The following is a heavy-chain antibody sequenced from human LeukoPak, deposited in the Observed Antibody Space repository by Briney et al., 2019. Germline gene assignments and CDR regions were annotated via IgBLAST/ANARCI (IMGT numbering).Heavy chain of an antibody. D-gene: IGHD6-19*01. CDR1: GFTFDNYA. J-gene: IGHJ4*02. CDR3: AKVRGTYSSGYFFDY. V-gene: IGHV3-9*01. CDR2: ISWNSGYI. Sequence: PGGSLRLSCAASGFTFDNYAMHWVRQAPGKGLEWLSIISWNSGYIGYADSVKGRFTISRDNAKKSLDLQMNSLRAEDTAFYYCAKVRGTYSSGYFFDYWGQATLVTVSS.